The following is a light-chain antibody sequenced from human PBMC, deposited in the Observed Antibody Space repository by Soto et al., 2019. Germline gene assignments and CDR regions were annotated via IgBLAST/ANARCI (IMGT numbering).Light chain of an antibody. V-gene: IGKV3-11*01. Sequence: EIVLTQSPGTLSLSPGERATLSCRASQSVSSYLAWYQQKPGQAPRLLIYDASNRATGIPARFSGGGSGTDFTLTISRLEPEDFAVYYCQQYNNWPRATFGGGTKVDIK. J-gene: IGKJ4*01. CDR2: DAS. CDR3: QQYNNWPRAT. CDR1: QSVSSY.